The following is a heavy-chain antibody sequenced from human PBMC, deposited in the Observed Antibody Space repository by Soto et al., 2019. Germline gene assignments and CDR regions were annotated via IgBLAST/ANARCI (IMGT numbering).Heavy chain of an antibody. J-gene: IGHJ5*02. CDR3: ARFGWLSLAAWFDT. V-gene: IGHV5-51*01. CDR1: GYSFTNYW. CDR2: IYPDDSDT. D-gene: IGHD3-22*01. Sequence: PGESLKISCKGSGYSFTNYWIGWVRQMPGKGLEWMGMIYPDDSDTKYSPSFQGQVTFSADKSINTAYLQWSSLKASDTAIYYCARFGWLSLAAWFDTWGQGTLVTVSS.